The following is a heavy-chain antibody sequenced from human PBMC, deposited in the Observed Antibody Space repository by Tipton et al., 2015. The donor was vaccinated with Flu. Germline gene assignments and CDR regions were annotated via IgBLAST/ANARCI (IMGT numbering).Heavy chain of an antibody. CDR1: GFSFSSYS. CDR3: ARDQFYCEDGGLSPAFDF. J-gene: IGHJ3*01. D-gene: IGHD2-8*02. Sequence: SLRLSCEASGFSFSSYSMHWVRQASGKGLKWVALISNDGSNKYYADSVGGRFTISRDNSKNTLYLQMDSLGPENTAIYYCARDQFYCEDGGLSPAFDFWGRGPMVPVS. CDR2: ISNDGSNK. V-gene: IGHV3-30*03.